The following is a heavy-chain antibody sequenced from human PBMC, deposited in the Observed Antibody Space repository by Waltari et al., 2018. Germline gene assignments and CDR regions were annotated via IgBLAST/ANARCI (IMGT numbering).Heavy chain of an antibody. V-gene: IGHV4-39*07. CDR3: ARDSTMVVGD. Sequence: QLQLQESGPGLVKPSETLSLTCTVSGGSISSSSYYWGWIRQPPGKGLEWIGSIYYSGSTYDNPSLKSRGTISVDTAKNQFSLKLSSVTAADTAVYYCARDSTMVVGDWGQGTTVTVSS. CDR1: GGSISSSSYY. CDR2: IYYSGST. D-gene: IGHD2-21*01. J-gene: IGHJ6*02.